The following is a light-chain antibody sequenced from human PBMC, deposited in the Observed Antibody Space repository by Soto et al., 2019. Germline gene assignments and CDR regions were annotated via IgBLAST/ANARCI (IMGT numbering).Light chain of an antibody. CDR3: QQYSYFPLT. J-gene: IGKJ4*01. CDR1: QSISTW. Sequence: DIQMTQSPSTLSASVADRVTITCRASQSISTWLAWYQQKPGKAPKLLINKASSLESGVPSRFSGSGSGTEFTLTISSLQPDDFATYYCQQYSYFPLTFGGGTKVQIK. CDR2: KAS. V-gene: IGKV1-5*03.